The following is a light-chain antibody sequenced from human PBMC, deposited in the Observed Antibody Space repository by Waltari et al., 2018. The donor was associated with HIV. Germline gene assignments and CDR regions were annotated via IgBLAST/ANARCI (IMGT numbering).Light chain of an antibody. CDR3: QQYNNWPPLT. Sequence: ILMTQSPATLSVSPGERVALSCRPSQSVGSNLAWYQQNPGQAPRLLSYDASSRATGIPARFSGSGSGTEFTLTISNLQSEDFAVYYCQQYNNWPPLTFGGGTKVEIK. V-gene: IGKV3-15*01. CDR2: DAS. CDR1: QSVGSN. J-gene: IGKJ4*01.